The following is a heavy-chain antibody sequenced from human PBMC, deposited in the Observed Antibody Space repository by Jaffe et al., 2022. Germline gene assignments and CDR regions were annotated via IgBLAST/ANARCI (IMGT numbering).Heavy chain of an antibody. CDR2: IRSKAYGGTT. D-gene: IGHD3-3*01. CDR1: GFTFGDYA. V-gene: IGHV3-49*03. Sequence: EVQLVESGGGLVQPGRSLRLSCTASGFTFGDYAMSWFRQAPGKGLEWVGFIRSKAYGGTTEYAASVKGRFTISRDDSKSIAYLQMNSLKTEDTAVYYCTRTIPNFWSGYYTDYWGQGTLVTVSS. CDR3: TRTIPNFWSGYYTDY. J-gene: IGHJ4*02.